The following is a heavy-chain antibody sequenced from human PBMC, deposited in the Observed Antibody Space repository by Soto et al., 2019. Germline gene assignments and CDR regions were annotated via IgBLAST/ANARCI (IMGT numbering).Heavy chain of an antibody. CDR2: IYSGGST. CDR3: ARDGGHGYNHLYYGMDV. Sequence: GGSLRLSCAASGFTVSSNYMSWVRQAPGKGLEWVSVIYSGGSTYYADSVKGRFTISRDNSKNTLYLQMNSLRAEDTAVYYCARDGGHGYNHLYYGMDVWGQGTMVTVSS. D-gene: IGHD5-12*01. J-gene: IGHJ6*02. CDR1: GFTVSSNY. V-gene: IGHV3-53*01.